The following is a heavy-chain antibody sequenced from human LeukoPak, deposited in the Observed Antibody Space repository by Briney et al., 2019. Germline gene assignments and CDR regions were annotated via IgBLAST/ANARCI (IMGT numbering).Heavy chain of an antibody. CDR3: ARVSSLTGTIFDS. Sequence: TGGSLRLSCAASGFTFSSCWMHWARQDPGKGLVWVARINSDGSSTSYADSVRGRFTISRDNAKNTLYLQMSSLRVEDTAVYYCARVSSLTGTIFDSWGQGTLVSVSS. V-gene: IGHV3-74*01. CDR1: GFTFSSCW. J-gene: IGHJ4*02. D-gene: IGHD1-7*01. CDR2: INSDGSST.